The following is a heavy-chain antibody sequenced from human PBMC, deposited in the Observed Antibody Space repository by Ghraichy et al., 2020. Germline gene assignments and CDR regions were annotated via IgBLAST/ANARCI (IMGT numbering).Heavy chain of an antibody. CDR2: IKSDGSST. D-gene: IGHD2-15*01. Sequence: LSLTCAASGFTLSNYWMHWVRQVPGKGLEWVSRIKSDGSSTIYADSVKGRFTISRDNAKNTLHLQMNSLRAEDTAVYYCAREYCRGGRCFFGTGGSHFDYWGQGTLVTVSS. J-gene: IGHJ4*02. CDR3: AREYCRGGRCFFGTGGSHFDY. CDR1: GFTLSNYW. V-gene: IGHV3-74*01.